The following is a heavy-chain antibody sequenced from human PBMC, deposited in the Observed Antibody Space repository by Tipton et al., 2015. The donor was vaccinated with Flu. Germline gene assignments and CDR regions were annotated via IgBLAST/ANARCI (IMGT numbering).Heavy chain of an antibody. D-gene: IGHD6-13*01. CDR2: IYHTGNT. J-gene: IGHJ5*02. CDR1: GYSIGSGYY. Sequence: TLSLTCSVSGYSIGSGYYWGWIRQPPGKGLEWIGNIYHTGNTYYNPSLKSRVTISVDTSKNQFSLKLSSVTAADTAVYYCARGSQQLAIDPWGQGTLVTVSS. CDR3: ARGSQQLAIDP. V-gene: IGHV4-38-2*02.